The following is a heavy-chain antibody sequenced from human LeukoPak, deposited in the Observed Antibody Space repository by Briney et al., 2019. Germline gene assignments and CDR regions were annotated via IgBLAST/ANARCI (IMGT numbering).Heavy chain of an antibody. D-gene: IGHD6-13*01. Sequence: GGSLRLSCAASGFTFSSYGMHWVRQAPGKGLEWVAVISYDGSNKYYADSVKGRFTLSRDSSRNTLYLQMDSLRPEDTAIYYCTREWGTAADYWGQGTLVTVSS. V-gene: IGHV3-30*03. CDR1: GFTFSSYG. J-gene: IGHJ4*02. CDR3: TREWGTAADY. CDR2: ISYDGSNK.